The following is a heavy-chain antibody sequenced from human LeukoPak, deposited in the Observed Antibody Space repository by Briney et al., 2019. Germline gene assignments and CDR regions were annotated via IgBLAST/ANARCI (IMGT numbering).Heavy chain of an antibody. CDR2: ISSSGSTI. CDR1: GFTFSDYY. CDR3: AREIAVAGRSFDY. D-gene: IGHD6-19*01. V-gene: IGHV3-11*04. J-gene: IGHJ4*02. Sequence: GGSLRLSCAASGFTFSDYYMSWIRQAPGKGLEWVSYISSSGSTIYYADSVKGRFTVSRDNAKNSLYLQMNSLRAEDTAVYYCAREIAVAGRSFDYWGQGTLVTVSS.